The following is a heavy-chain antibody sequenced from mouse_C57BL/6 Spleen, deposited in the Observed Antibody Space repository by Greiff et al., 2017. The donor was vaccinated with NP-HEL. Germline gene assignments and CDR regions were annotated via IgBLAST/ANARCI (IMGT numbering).Heavy chain of an antibody. V-gene: IGHV5-9-1*02. J-gene: IGHJ2*01. CDR3: TRESYGNYPYYFDY. Sequence: EVHLVESGEGLVKPGGSLKLSCAASGFTFSSYAMSWVRQTPEKRLEWVAYISSGGDYIYYADTVKGRFTISRDNARNTLYLQMSSLKSEDTAMYYCTRESYGNYPYYFDYWGQGTTLTVSS. CDR1: GFTFSSYA. CDR2: ISSGGDYI. D-gene: IGHD2-1*01.